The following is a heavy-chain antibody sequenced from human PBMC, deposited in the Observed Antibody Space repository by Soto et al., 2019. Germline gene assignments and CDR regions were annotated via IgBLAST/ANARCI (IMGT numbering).Heavy chain of an antibody. V-gene: IGHV2-5*02. CDR1: GFSLTARPVG. D-gene: IGHD1-1*01. CDR2: IYWDDDT. J-gene: IGHJ4*02. CDR3: AHRADLQGNWNGGYFDY. Sequence: QITLKESGPTRVKPTQTLTLTCTFSGFSLTARPVGVGWIRQPPGKALERLALIYWDDDTRYSPSLKSRLTITKDTSNNQVVLTMTNMEPVDTATYYCAHRADLQGNWNGGYFDYWSPGALVNDS.